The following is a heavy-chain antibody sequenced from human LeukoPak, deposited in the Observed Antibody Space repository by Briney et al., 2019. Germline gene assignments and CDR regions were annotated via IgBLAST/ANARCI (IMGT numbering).Heavy chain of an antibody. Sequence: GGSLRLSCAASGFTFSSYAMSWVRQAPGKGLECVSAISGIGGSTYYADSVKGRFTTSRDNSKNTLYLRMNSLRAEDTAVYYCAKDPRAHYYDSSGYFEYWGQGTLVTVSS. V-gene: IGHV3-23*01. J-gene: IGHJ4*02. CDR1: GFTFSSYA. D-gene: IGHD3-22*01. CDR3: AKDPRAHYYDSSGYFEY. CDR2: ISGIGGST.